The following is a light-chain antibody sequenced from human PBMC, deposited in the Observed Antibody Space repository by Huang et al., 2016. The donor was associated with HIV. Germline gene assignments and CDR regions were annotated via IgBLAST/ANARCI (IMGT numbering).Light chain of an antibody. CDR3: QQRNDWPPYT. J-gene: IGKJ2*01. CDR1: QSVTNF. CDR2: DAS. V-gene: IGKV3-11*01. Sequence: EVVLTQSPATLSLSPGERATLSCRASQSVTNFLAWYPQKPGQPPRLLIYDASTRATGIPPRFSGSGSGTDFTLTISSLEPEDFAVYYCQQRNDWPPYTFGQGTRLEIK.